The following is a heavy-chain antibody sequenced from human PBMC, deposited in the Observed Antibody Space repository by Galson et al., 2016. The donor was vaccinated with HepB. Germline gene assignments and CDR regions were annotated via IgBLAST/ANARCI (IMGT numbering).Heavy chain of an antibody. J-gene: IGHJ5*02. CDR1: GASISSGRYY. CDR3: ARNTDYNYSDP. Sequence: TLSLTCTVSGASISSGRYYWSWIRQRPGRGLEWIGYIYYSGTTYYNPSLESRVTITVDTSRNQFSLKLTSVTAADTAVYFCARNTDYNYSDPWGQGTQVTVSS. CDR2: IYYSGTT. D-gene: IGHD5-18*01. V-gene: IGHV4-31*03.